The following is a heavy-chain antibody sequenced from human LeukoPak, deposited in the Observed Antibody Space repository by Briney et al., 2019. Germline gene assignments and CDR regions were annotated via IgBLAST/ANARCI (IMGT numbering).Heavy chain of an antibody. CDR3: ASGGRGSSYMDX. D-gene: IGHD3-16*01. V-gene: IGHV3-21*01. CDR1: GFTFSSYS. J-gene: IGHJ6*03. Sequence: GGSLRLSCAASGFTFSSYSMNWVRQAPGKGLEWVSSISSSSSYIYYADSVKGRFTISRDNAKNSLYLQMNSLRAEDTAVYYCASGGRGSSYMDXWGKGTTVTV. CDR2: ISSSSSYI.